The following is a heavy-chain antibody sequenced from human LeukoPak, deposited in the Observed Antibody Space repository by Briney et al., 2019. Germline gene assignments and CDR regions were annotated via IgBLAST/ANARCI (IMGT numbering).Heavy chain of an antibody. D-gene: IGHD2-8*01. CDR2: ISGSGGST. CDR1: GFTFSCYA. CDR3: AKRPCTNGVCYALLDY. Sequence: PGGSLRLSCAASGFTFSCYALSWVRQAPGKGLEWVSAISGSGGSTYYADSVKGRFTISRDNSKNTLYLQMNSLRAEDTAIYYCAKRPCTNGVCYALLDYWCQGTLVTVSS. J-gene: IGHJ4*02. V-gene: IGHV3-23*01.